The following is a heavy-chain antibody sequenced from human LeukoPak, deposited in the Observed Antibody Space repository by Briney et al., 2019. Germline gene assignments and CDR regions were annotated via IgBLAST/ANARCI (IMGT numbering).Heavy chain of an antibody. CDR1: GGSFSGYY. V-gene: IGHV4-34*01. CDR3: ARDRANNWFDP. CDR2: INHSGST. Sequence: SETLSLTCAVYGGSFSGYYWSWIRQPPGKGLEWIGEINHSGSTNYNPSLKSRVTISVDTPKNQFSLRLTSVTAADTAVYYCARDRANNWFDPWGQGTLVTVSS. J-gene: IGHJ5*02.